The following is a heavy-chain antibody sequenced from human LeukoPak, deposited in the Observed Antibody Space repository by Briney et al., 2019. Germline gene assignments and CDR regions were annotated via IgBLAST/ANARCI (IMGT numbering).Heavy chain of an antibody. CDR1: GFTFSTHS. D-gene: IGHD6-19*01. CDR3: AKGSSNGRPYYFDY. Sequence: GGSLRLACAASGFTFSTHSMTWVRQAPGKGLEWVSALNGGGDSTYYVDSVKGRFTTSRDNSKNTLYLQMNSLRAEDTAVYYCAKGSSNGRPYYFDYWGQGALVTVSS. J-gene: IGHJ4*02. V-gene: IGHV3-23*01. CDR2: LNGGGDST.